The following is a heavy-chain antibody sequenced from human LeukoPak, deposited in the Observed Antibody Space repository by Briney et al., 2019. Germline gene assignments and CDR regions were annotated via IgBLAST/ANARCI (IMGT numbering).Heavy chain of an antibody. J-gene: IGHJ5*02. D-gene: IGHD6-19*01. CDR1: GFTFDDYA. CDR2: ISWNSGSI. V-gene: IGHV3-9*01. Sequence: PGGSLRLSCAASGFTFDDYAMHWVRQALGKGLEWVSGISWNSGSIGYADSVKGRFTISRDNAKNSLYLQMNSLRAEDTALYYCAKDMGVAGSWGQGTLVTVSS. CDR3: AKDMGVAGS.